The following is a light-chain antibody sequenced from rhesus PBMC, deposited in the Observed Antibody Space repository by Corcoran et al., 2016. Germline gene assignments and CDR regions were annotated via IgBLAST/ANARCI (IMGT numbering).Light chain of an antibody. Sequence: DIQMTQSPSSLSASVGDKVTITCRASQGISSWLAWYQQKPGKAPKLLIYKASSLQSGVPSRFSGGGSGTDFTLTIISLQPADFATYYCLQYSSSPWTFGQGTKVEIK. V-gene: IGKV1-22*01. CDR2: KAS. CDR3: LQYSSSPWT. J-gene: IGKJ1*01. CDR1: QGISSW.